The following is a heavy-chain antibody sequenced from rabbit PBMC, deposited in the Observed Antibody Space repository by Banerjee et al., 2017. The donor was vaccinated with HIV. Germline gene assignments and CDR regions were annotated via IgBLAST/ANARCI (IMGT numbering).Heavy chain of an antibody. CDR3: ARDFVTAIEDL. CDR1: GFSFSSLYY. J-gene: IGHJ4*01. Sequence: QSLEESGGDLVKPGASLILTCTASGFSFSSLYYMCWVRQAPGKGLEWIACIDSSTITWYASWAKGRFTISKTSSTTVTLQMTSLTAADTATYFCARDFVTAIEDLWGPGTLVTVS. V-gene: IGHV1S40*01. CDR2: IDSSTIT.